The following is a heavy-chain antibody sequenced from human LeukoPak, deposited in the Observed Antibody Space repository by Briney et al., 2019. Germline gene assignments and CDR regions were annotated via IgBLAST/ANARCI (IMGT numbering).Heavy chain of an antibody. CDR3: ARGDFWSGPGFDY. V-gene: IGHV3-7*01. D-gene: IGHD3-3*01. CDR2: IKQDGSEK. CDR1: GFTFSNYW. J-gene: IGHJ4*02. Sequence: GGSLRLSCAASGFTFSNYWMSWVRQAPGKGLEWVANIKQDGSEKYYVDSVKGRFTISRDNAKNSLYLQMNSLRAEDTAVYYCARGDFWSGPGFDYWGQGTLVIVSS.